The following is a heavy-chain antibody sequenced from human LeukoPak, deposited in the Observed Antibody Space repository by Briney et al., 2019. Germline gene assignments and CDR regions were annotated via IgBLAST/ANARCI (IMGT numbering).Heavy chain of an antibody. D-gene: IGHD3-22*01. CDR1: GYTFTVYY. J-gene: IGHJ5*02. Sequence: ASVKVSCKASGYTFTVYYMHWVRQAPGQGLEWMGWINPNSGGTNYAQKFQGRVTMTRDTSISTAYMELSRLRSDDTAVYYCARSPNYYDSGGYYYVANWFDPWGQGTLVTVSS. V-gene: IGHV1-2*02. CDR3: ARSPNYYDSGGYYYVANWFDP. CDR2: INPNSGGT.